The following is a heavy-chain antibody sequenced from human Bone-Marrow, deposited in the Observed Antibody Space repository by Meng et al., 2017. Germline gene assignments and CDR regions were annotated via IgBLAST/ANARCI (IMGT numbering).Heavy chain of an antibody. CDR3: ARAIFFPTGTRDAFDI. V-gene: IGHV4-59*01. D-gene: IGHD1-1*01. CDR1: GGSISSYY. Sequence: SETLSLTCTVSGGSISSYYWSWIRQPPGKGLEWIGYIYYSGSTNYNPSLKSRVTISVDTSKNQFSLKLSSVTAADTSVYYCARAIFFPTGTRDAFDIWGQGTMVTVSS. J-gene: IGHJ3*02. CDR2: IYYSGST.